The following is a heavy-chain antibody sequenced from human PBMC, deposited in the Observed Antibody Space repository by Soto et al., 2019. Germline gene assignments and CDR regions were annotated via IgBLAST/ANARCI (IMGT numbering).Heavy chain of an antibody. CDR3: AKEWYSSGWYPLRAFDI. D-gene: IGHD6-19*01. CDR2: ISWNSGSI. V-gene: IGHV3-9*01. J-gene: IGHJ3*02. Sequence: GGSLRLSSAASGFTFDDYAMHWVRQAPGKGLEWVSGISWNSGSIGYADSVKGRFTISRDNAKNSLYLQMNSLRAEDTALYYCAKEWYSSGWYPLRAFDIWGQGTMVTVSS. CDR1: GFTFDDYA.